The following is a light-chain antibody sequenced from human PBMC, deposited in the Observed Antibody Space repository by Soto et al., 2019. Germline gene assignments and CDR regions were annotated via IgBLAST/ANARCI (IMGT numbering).Light chain of an antibody. CDR3: QHYNDRPMYT. Sequence: EIVMTQSPATLSVSPGERTTLSCRASQSINSNLAWYQQRPGQAPRLLIYGAFARSTGIPARFSGSGSGTEFTLTISSLQAVDFAVYYCQHYNDRPMYTFGQGTKLESK. CDR2: GAF. V-gene: IGKV3-15*01. J-gene: IGKJ2*01. CDR1: QSINSN.